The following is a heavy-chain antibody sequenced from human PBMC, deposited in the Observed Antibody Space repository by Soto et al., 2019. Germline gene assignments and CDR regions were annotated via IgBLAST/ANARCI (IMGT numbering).Heavy chain of an antibody. V-gene: IGHV1-18*01. D-gene: IGHD4-17*01. J-gene: IGHJ4*02. CDR1: GYTFTSYG. CDR2: FSAYNRNT. Sequence: ASVKVSCKASGYTFTSYGIIWVRQAPGQGLEWMGWFSAYNRNTNYAQKFQDRVTMTTDKSTNTAYMELRSLRSEDTAVYYCANTVASCWVDYWGQGTLLTVSS. CDR3: ANTVASCWVDY.